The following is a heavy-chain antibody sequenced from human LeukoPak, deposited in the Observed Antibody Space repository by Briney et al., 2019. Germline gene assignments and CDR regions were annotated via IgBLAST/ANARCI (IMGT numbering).Heavy chain of an antibody. CDR1: GGTFSSYA. J-gene: IGHJ4*02. CDR3: ARDGPAYCSGGSCYSGY. Sequence: GASVKVSCKASGGTFSSYAISWVRQAPGQGLEWMGGIIPIFGTANYAQKFQGRVTITADESTRTAYMELSRLRSEDTAVYYCARDGPAYCSGGSCYSGYWGQGTLVTVSS. V-gene: IGHV1-69*13. D-gene: IGHD2-15*01. CDR2: IIPIFGTA.